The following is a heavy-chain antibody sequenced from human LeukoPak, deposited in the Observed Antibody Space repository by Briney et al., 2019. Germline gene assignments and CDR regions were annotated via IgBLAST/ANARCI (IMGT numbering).Heavy chain of an antibody. CDR1: GGTFSSYA. CDR2: IIPIFGTA. J-gene: IGHJ3*02. CDR3: ARDRVVVVPAAIRAFDI. D-gene: IGHD2-2*01. V-gene: IGHV1-69*01. Sequence: GSSVKVSCKASGGTFSSYAISWVRQAPGQGLEWMGGIIPIFGTANYAQKFQGRVTITADESTSTAYMELSSLRSEDTAVYYCARDRVVVVPAAIRAFDIWGQGTMVTVSS.